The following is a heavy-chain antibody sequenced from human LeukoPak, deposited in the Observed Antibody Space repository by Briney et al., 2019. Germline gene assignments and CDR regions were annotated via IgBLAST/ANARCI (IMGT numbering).Heavy chain of an antibody. D-gene: IGHD3-22*01. Sequence: PSETLSLTCAVSGGSISSGGYSWSWIRQPPGKGLEWIGYIYYSGSTYYNPSLKSRVTISVDTSKNQFSLKLSSVTAADTAVYYCARDDSSGGAFDIWGQGTMVTVSS. CDR2: IYYSGST. CDR1: GGSISSGGYS. J-gene: IGHJ3*02. CDR3: ARDDSSGGAFDI. V-gene: IGHV4-30-4*07.